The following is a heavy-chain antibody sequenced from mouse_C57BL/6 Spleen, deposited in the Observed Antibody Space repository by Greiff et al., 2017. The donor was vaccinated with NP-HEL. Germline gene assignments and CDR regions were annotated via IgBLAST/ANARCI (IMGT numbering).Heavy chain of an antibody. CDR1: GYSITSGYY. J-gene: IGHJ3*01. CDR2: ISYDGSN. D-gene: IGHD2-5*01. Sequence: EVKLMESGPGLVKPSQSLSLTCSVTGYSITSGYYWNWIRQFPGNKLEWMGYISYDGSNNYNPSLKNRISITRDPSKNQFFLKLNSVTTEDTATYYCARDHYSNYEGFAYWGQGTLVTVSA. CDR3: ARDHYSNYEGFAY. V-gene: IGHV3-6*01.